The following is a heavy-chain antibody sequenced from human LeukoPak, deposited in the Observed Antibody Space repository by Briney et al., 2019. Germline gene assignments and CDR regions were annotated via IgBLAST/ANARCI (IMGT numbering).Heavy chain of an antibody. Sequence: QPGGSLRLSCAASGFTFSSYAMSWVRQAPGKGLEWVSAISGSGGSTYYADSVKGRFTISRDNAKNSLYLQMNSLRAEDTAVYYCARAAYDFWSGYDGYYYYMDVWGKGTTVTVSS. V-gene: IGHV3-23*01. CDR2: ISGSGGST. D-gene: IGHD3-3*01. CDR1: GFTFSSYA. J-gene: IGHJ6*03. CDR3: ARAAYDFWSGYDGYYYYMDV.